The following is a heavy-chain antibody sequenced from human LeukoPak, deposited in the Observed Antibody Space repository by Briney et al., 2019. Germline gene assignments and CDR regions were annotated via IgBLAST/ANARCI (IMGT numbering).Heavy chain of an antibody. Sequence: GGSLRLSCAASGFTFSGYSMNWVRQAPGKGLEWVSSISSSSSYIYYADSVKGRFTISRDNAKNSLYLQMNSLRAEDTAVYYCARGYCSGGSCYRAWADYWGQGTLVTVSS. CDR1: GFTFSGYS. CDR3: ARGYCSGGSCYRAWADY. CDR2: ISSSSSYI. V-gene: IGHV3-21*01. D-gene: IGHD2-15*01. J-gene: IGHJ4*02.